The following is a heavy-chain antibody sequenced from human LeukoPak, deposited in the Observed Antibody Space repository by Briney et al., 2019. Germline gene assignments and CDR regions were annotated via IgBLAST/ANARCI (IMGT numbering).Heavy chain of an antibody. CDR1: GFTFSNYW. CDR3: AREGGVADY. D-gene: IGHD3-16*01. CDR2: IKQDGSEK. J-gene: IGHJ4*02. V-gene: IGHV3-7*01. Sequence: GGSLRLSCAASGFTFSNYWMSWVRQAPGKGLEWVANIKQDGSEKYYVDSVKGRFTVSRDNAKNSVYLQMNSARAEDTAVYYCAREGGVADYWGQGTLVTVSS.